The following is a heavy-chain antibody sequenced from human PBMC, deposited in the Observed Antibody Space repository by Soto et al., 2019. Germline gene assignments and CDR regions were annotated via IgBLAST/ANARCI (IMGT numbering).Heavy chain of an antibody. CDR3: GREPPNTGYRDY. Sequence: QVQLVQSGADVKKPGASVKVSCKSSGYTFTSHYMHWVRQAPGQGLEWMGVMSPSGATTGCAQKFQGRLTLSRDTSTSTVYMELSSLRSEDTAVYYCGREPPNTGYRDYWGQGTLVTVSS. CDR1: GYTFTSHY. V-gene: IGHV1-46*03. CDR2: MSPSGATT. J-gene: IGHJ4*02. D-gene: IGHD5-12*01.